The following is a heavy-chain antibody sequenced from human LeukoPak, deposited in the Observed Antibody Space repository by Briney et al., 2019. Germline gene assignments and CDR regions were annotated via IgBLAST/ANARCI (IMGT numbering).Heavy chain of an antibody. D-gene: IGHD6-13*01. V-gene: IGHV1-2*02. Sequence: ASVKVSCKTSGGTFSSSAITWVRQAPGQGLEWMGWINPNSGGTNYAQKFQGRVTMTRDTSISTAYMELSRLRSDDTAVYYCAGPYSSSWAYYYYYGMDVWGQGTTVTVSS. CDR3: AGPYSSSWAYYYYYGMDV. J-gene: IGHJ6*02. CDR2: INPNSGGT. CDR1: GGTFSSSA.